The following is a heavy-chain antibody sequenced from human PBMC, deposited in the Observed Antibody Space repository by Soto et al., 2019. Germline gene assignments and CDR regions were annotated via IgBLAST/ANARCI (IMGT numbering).Heavy chain of an antibody. Sequence: EVQLVESGEGLVQPGGSLRLSCAASGFTFNSYWMHWVRQAPGKGLVWVSRIKFDESITNYADSVQGRFTISRDNAKNTVYLQMNSLRVEDTAVYYCARGIRNYYGVDVWGQGTTVTVSS. J-gene: IGHJ6*02. CDR3: ARGIRNYYGVDV. CDR1: GFTFNSYW. CDR2: IKFDESIT. D-gene: IGHD2-15*01. V-gene: IGHV3-74*01.